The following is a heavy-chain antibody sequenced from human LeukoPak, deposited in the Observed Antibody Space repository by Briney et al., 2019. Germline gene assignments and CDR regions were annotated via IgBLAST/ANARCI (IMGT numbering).Heavy chain of an antibody. V-gene: IGHV1-18*01. D-gene: IGHD6-19*01. Sequence: ASVKVSCKASGYTFTSYGISWVRQAPGQGLEWMGWISAYNGNTNYAQKLQGRVTMTTDTSTSTAYVELRSLRSDDTAVYYCARDWSGSSGCSDYWGQGTLVTVSS. CDR2: ISAYNGNT. J-gene: IGHJ4*02. CDR1: GYTFTSYG. CDR3: ARDWSGSSGCSDY.